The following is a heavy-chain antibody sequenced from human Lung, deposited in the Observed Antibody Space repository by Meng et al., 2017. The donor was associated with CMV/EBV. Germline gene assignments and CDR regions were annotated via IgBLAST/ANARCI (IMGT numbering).Heavy chain of an antibody. Sequence: SGLTFSSYSMNWVRQAPGKGLEWVSSISSSSSYIYYADSVKGRFTISRDNAKNSLYLQMNSLRAEDTAVYYCARDFRGGSGYYPPFDYWGQGTLVTVSS. CDR1: GLTFSSYS. J-gene: IGHJ4*02. CDR3: ARDFRGGSGYYPPFDY. V-gene: IGHV3-21*01. D-gene: IGHD3-22*01. CDR2: ISSSSSYI.